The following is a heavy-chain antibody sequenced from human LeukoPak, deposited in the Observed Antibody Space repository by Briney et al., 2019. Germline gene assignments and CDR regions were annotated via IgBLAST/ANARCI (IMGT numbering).Heavy chain of an antibody. Sequence: GGSLRLSCAASGFTFSSYAIHWVRQAPGKGLEWVAVISYDGSNKYYADSVKGRFTISRDNSKNSLYLQMNSLRDEDTALYYCARFSTVATRDYWGQGTLVAVSS. CDR3: ARFSTVATRDY. D-gene: IGHD4-17*01. CDR1: GFTFSSYA. V-gene: IGHV3-30-3*01. J-gene: IGHJ4*02. CDR2: ISYDGSNK.